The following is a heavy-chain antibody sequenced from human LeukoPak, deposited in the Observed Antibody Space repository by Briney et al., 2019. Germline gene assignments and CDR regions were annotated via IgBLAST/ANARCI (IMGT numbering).Heavy chain of an antibody. V-gene: IGHV1-8*01. Sequence: ASVKVSCKASGYTFTSYDINWVRQATGQGLEWMGWMSPNSGNTGSAQKFQGRLTMTRNTSISTAYMELSSLRSEDTAVYYCARRSQAGGTGIGYWGQGTLVTVSS. CDR2: MSPNSGNT. CDR3: ARRSQAGGTGIGY. CDR1: GYTFTSYD. D-gene: IGHD6-19*01. J-gene: IGHJ4*02.